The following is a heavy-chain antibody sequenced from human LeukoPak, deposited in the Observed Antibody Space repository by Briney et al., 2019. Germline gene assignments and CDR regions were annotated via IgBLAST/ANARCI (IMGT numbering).Heavy chain of an antibody. J-gene: IGHJ3*02. CDR3: ARELVGAGFDYDAFDI. CDR2: ISYDGSNK. CDR1: GFTFSSYG. Sequence: GRSLRLSCAASGFTFSSYGMHWVRQAPGKGLEWVAVISYDGSNKYYADSVKGRFTISRDNSKNTLYLQMNSLRAEDTAVYYCARELVGAGFDYDAFDIWGQGTMVTVSS. D-gene: IGHD1-26*01. V-gene: IGHV3-30*03.